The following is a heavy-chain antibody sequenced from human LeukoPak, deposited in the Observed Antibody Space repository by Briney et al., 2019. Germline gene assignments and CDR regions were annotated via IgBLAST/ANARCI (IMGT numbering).Heavy chain of an antibody. D-gene: IGHD3-10*01. CDR1: GYSFTNYW. V-gene: IGHV5-51*01. CDR2: IYPGDSDT. Sequence: GESLKISCKGSGYSFTNYWIAWVRQMPGKGLEWMGIIYPGDSDTRYRPSFQDQVTISADKSISTAYLQWSSLKASDTAMYYCARHRPYGRDDAFDIWGQGTMVTVSS. J-gene: IGHJ3*02. CDR3: ARHRPYGRDDAFDI.